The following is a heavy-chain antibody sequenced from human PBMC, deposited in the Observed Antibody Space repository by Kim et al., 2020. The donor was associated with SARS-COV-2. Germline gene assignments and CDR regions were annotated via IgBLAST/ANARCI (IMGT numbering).Heavy chain of an antibody. CDR3: ARHGCSGGSCYSFDY. Sequence: SLKSRVSISVDTSKTPFSLKLSSVTAADTAVYYCARHGCSGGSCYSFDYWGQGTLVTVSS. V-gene: IGHV4-39*01. D-gene: IGHD2-15*01. J-gene: IGHJ4*02.